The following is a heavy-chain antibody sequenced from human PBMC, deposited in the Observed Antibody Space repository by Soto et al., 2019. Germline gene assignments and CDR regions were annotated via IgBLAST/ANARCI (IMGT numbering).Heavy chain of an antibody. J-gene: IGHJ3*02. CDR2: ISSSSSYI. CDR1: GFTFSSYS. V-gene: IGHV3-21*01. D-gene: IGHD4-17*01. CDR3: ARGSEYGADAFDI. Sequence: GGSLRLSCAASGFTFSSYSMNWVRQAPGKGLEWVSSISSSSSYIYYADSVKGRFTISRDNAKNSLYPQMNSLRAEDTAVYYCARGSEYGADAFDIWGQGKMVTFS.